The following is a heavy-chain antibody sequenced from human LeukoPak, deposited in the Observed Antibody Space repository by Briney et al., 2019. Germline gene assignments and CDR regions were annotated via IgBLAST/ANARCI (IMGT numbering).Heavy chain of an antibody. J-gene: IGHJ6*02. Sequence: PGGSLRLSCAASGFTFSDYYMTWIRQAPGKGLEWVSYISCVASDIHYADSVKGRFTISRDNAKNSVYLQVNSLRAEDTAVYYWARGGAHGMDVWGQGTTVTVFS. D-gene: IGHD1-26*01. CDR3: ARGGAHGMDV. CDR2: ISCVASDI. V-gene: IGHV3-11*01. CDR1: GFTFSDYY.